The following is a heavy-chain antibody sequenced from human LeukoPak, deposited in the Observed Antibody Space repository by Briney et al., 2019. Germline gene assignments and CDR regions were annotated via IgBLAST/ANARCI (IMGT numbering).Heavy chain of an antibody. CDR2: IYHSGST. J-gene: IGHJ4*02. Sequence: SETLSLTCAVSGYSISSGYYWGWIRQPPGKGLEWIGSIYHSGSTYYNPSLKSRVTISVDTSKNQFSLKLSSVTAADTAVYYCARHISVGATEAIDYWGQGTLVTVSS. CDR1: GYSISSGYY. V-gene: IGHV4-38-2*01. CDR3: ARHISVGATEAIDY. D-gene: IGHD1-26*01.